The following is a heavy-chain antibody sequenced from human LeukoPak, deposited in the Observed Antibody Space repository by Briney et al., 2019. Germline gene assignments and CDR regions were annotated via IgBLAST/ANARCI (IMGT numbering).Heavy chain of an antibody. Sequence: ASVKVSCKASGYTFTSYDINWVRQATGQGLEWMGWINPNSGGTNYAQKFQGRVTMTRDTSISTAYVELSRLRSDDTAVYYCARGAGKVPDGRTNWGSSSVLRDDAFDIWGQGTMVTVSS. CDR1: GYTFTSYD. V-gene: IGHV1-2*02. CDR2: INPNSGGT. D-gene: IGHD7-27*01. CDR3: ARGAGKVPDGRTNWGSSSVLRDDAFDI. J-gene: IGHJ3*02.